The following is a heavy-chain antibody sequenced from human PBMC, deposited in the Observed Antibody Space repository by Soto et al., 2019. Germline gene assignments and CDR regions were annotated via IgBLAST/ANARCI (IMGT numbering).Heavy chain of an antibody. J-gene: IGHJ6*03. V-gene: IGHV3-23*01. CDR2: ISGSGGST. D-gene: IGHD3-10*01. Sequence: GGSLRLSCAASGFTFSSYAMSWVRQAPGKGLEWVSAISGSGGSTYYADSVKGRFTISRDNSKNTLYLQMNSLRAEDTAVYYCARDRKVRGVTNYYYMDVWGKGTTVTVSS. CDR1: GFTFSSYA. CDR3: ARDRKVRGVTNYYYMDV.